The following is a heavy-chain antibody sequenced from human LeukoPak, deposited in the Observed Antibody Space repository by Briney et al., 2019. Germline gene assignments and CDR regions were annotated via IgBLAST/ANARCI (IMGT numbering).Heavy chain of an antibody. CDR3: ASISSRYCSGGSCYSDRNY. Sequence: GGSLRLSCAASGFTFSSYSMNWVRQAPGKGLEWVSSISSSGSYIYYANSVKGRFTISRDNAKNSLYLQMNSLRAEDTAVYYCASISSRYCSGGSCYSDRNYWGQGTLVTVSS. CDR1: GFTFSSYS. CDR2: ISSSGSYI. V-gene: IGHV3-21*01. D-gene: IGHD2-15*01. J-gene: IGHJ4*02.